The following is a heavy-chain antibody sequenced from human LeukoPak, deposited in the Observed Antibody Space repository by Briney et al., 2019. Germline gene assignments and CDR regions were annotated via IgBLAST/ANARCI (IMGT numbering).Heavy chain of an antibody. Sequence: ASVKVSCKASGYTFTSYDINWVRQATGQGLEWMGWMNPNSGNTGYAQKFQGRVTITADESTSTAYMELSSLRSEDTAVYYCATSADFWMGYYYGMDVRGQGTTVTVSS. J-gene: IGHJ6*02. D-gene: IGHD3-3*01. CDR1: GYTFTSYD. CDR3: ATSADFWMGYYYGMDV. CDR2: MNPNSGNT. V-gene: IGHV1-8*01.